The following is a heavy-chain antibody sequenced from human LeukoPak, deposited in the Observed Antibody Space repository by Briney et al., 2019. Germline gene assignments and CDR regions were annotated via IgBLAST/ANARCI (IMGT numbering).Heavy chain of an antibody. CDR2: IYTSGVT. CDR3: ARDRRFVGFDY. D-gene: IGHD3-10*01. CDR1: GGSISSYY. Sequence: PSETLSLTCTVSGGSISSYYWSWIRQPAGKGLEWIGRIYTSGVTYYNPSLKSRLTISVDTSTNQFSLKLSSVTAADTAVYYCARDRRFVGFDYWGQGILVTVSS. J-gene: IGHJ4*02. V-gene: IGHV4-4*07.